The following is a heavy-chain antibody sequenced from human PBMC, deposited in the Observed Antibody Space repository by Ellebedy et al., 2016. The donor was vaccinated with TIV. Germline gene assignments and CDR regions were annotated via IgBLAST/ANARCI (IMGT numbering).Heavy chain of an antibody. D-gene: IGHD3-9*01. Sequence: GESLKISCEASGFTLSGFWMHWVRQVPGKGLVWLSRINTAGSSTSYEASVEGRFTITRDNAKKTVYLEMRRLRFEDTAVYYCTRESFRYFDWDLWGQGTLVTVSS. CDR2: INTAGSST. CDR1: GFTLSGFW. CDR3: TRESFRYFDWDL. J-gene: IGHJ5*02. V-gene: IGHV3-74*01.